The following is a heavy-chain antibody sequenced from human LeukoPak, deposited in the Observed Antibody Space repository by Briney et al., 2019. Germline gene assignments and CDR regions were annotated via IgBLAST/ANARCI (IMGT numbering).Heavy chain of an antibody. CDR3: ARVGNYYDPHLDY. CDR1: GFTVSSNY. D-gene: IGHD3-3*01. V-gene: IGHV3-66*01. CDR2: IYSGGST. J-gene: IGHJ4*02. Sequence: GGSLRLSCAASGFTVSSNYMSWVRQAPGKGLEWVSVIYSGGSTYYADSVKGRFTISRDNSKNTLYLQMNSLRAEDTAVYYCARVGNYYDPHLDYWGQGTLVTVSS.